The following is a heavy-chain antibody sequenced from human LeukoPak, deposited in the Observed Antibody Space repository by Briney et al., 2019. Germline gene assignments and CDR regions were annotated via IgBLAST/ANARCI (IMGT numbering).Heavy chain of an antibody. CDR2: IIPIFGKA. J-gene: IGHJ4*02. V-gene: IGHV1-69*13. D-gene: IGHD2-2*01. CDR1: GGTFSNYG. CDR3: ARSRRVRYCSNISCYAGFFEY. Sequence: SVKVSCKASGGTFSNYGISWVRQAPGQGLECMGGIIPIFGKANYAQKFQGRVTITADESTSTAYMELSSLRSEDTAVYYCARSRRVRYCSNISCYAGFFEYWGQGTLVTVSS.